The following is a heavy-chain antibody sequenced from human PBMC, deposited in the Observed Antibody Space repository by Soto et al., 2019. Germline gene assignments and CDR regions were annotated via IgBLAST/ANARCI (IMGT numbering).Heavy chain of an antibody. CDR1: GYTFTSYG. J-gene: IGHJ3*02. D-gene: IGHD6-19*01. CDR3: ERRQRKYSRGWDGPGAFDI. Sequence: ASVKVSCKASGYTFTSYGISWVRQAPGQGLEWMGWISAYNGNTNYAQKLQGRVTMTTDTSTSTAYMELRSLRSDDTAVYYCERRQRKYSRGWDGPGAFDIWGQGTMVTVSS. CDR2: ISAYNGNT. V-gene: IGHV1-18*01.